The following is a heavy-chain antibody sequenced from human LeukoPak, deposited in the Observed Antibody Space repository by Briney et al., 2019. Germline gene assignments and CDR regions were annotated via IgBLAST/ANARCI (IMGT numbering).Heavy chain of an antibody. CDR1: GGSVISTNW. D-gene: IGHD4-23*01. V-gene: IGHV4-4*02. CDR2: IYYSGST. J-gene: IGHJ4*02. CDR3: ARGALDYGGNSGIDY. Sequence: PSGTLSLTCGVSGGSVISTNWWTWVRQPPGKGLEWIGYIYYSGSTYYNPSLKSRVTISVDTSKNQFSLKLSSVTAADTAVYYCARGALDYGGNSGIDYWGQGTLVTASS.